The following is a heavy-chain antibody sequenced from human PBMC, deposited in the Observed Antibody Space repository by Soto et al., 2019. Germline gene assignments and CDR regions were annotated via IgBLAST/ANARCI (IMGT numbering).Heavy chain of an antibody. CDR2: IIPIFGTA. CDR1: GGTFSSYA. Sequence: SVKVSCKASGGTFSSYAISWVRQAPGQGLEWMGGIIPIFGTANYAQKFQGRVTITADDSTSTAYMELSSLRSEDTAVYYCARDRFTMVRGLLGYWGQGTLVTVSS. D-gene: IGHD3-10*01. V-gene: IGHV1-69*13. J-gene: IGHJ4*02. CDR3: ARDRFTMVRGLLGY.